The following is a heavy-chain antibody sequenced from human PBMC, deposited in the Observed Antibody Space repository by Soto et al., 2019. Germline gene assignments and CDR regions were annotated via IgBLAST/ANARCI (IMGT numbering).Heavy chain of an antibody. D-gene: IGHD6-6*01. CDR1: GYSFTSYW. J-gene: IGHJ5*02. V-gene: IGHV5-51*01. CDR2: IYPGDSDT. CDR3: ARSLIAARPVGWFDP. Sequence: GESLKISCKGSGYSFTSYWIGWVRQMPGKGLEWMGIIYPGDSDTRYSPSFQGQVTISADKSISTAYLQWSSLKASDTAMYYCARSLIAARPVGWFDPWGQGTLVTVSS.